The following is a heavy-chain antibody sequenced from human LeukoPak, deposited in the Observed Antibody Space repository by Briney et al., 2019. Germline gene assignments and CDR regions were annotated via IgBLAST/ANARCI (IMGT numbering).Heavy chain of an antibody. CDR2: ISSSSTTL. Sequence: GFLRLSCAASGFTFSSYGMNWVRQAPGKGLEWISYISSSSTTLYYADSVKGRFTISRDNGRNSLYLQMNSLRVEDTAVYYCTRDRVITIFGVASSWGQGTLVTVSS. CDR1: GFTFSSYG. D-gene: IGHD3-3*01. J-gene: IGHJ4*02. V-gene: IGHV3-48*04. CDR3: TRDRVITIFGVASS.